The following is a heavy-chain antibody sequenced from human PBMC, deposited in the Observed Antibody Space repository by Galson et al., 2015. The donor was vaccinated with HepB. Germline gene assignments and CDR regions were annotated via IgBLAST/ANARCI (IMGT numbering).Heavy chain of an antibody. J-gene: IGHJ5*02. Sequence: SLRLSCAASGFTFSAYALHWARQAPGKGLEWVALISSDGTNKDYADSVKGRFTISRANSKNTVYLQMNRLRADDTAIYYCAREEYSSGWYGSAWGNWLDHWGQGTVVTVSS. D-gene: IGHD6-19*01. CDR1: GFTFSAYA. CDR3: AREEYSSGWYGSAWGNWLDH. V-gene: IGHV3-30*04. CDR2: ISSDGTNK.